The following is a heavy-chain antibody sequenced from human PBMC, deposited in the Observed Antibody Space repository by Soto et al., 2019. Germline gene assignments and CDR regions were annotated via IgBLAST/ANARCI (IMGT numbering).Heavy chain of an antibody. V-gene: IGHV3-23*01. CDR2: ISGSGGST. D-gene: IGHD3-22*01. Sequence: PGGSLILSCAASGFTFSSYAMSWVLQAPGKGLEWVSAISGSGGSTYYADSVKGRFTISRDNSKNTLYLQMNSLRAEDTAVYYCAKDDNLYSSSCYSDYWGQGTLFTVSS. CDR3: AKDDNLYSSSCYSDY. J-gene: IGHJ4*02. CDR1: GFTFSSYA.